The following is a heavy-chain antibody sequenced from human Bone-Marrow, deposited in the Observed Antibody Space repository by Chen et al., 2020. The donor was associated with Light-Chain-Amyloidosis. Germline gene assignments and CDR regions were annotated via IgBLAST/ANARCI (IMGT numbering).Heavy chain of an antibody. CDR3: ARQSYGSDSYFSLDNTYYMDV. V-gene: IGHV4-34*01. D-gene: IGHD3-10*01. CDR1: GGSLRGYY. J-gene: IGHJ6*03. Sequence: QVQLQQWGAGLLKPSETLSLTCGVNGGSLRGYYWSWIGQPPGKGREWIGEISQSGSTYYNPTLRSRVTISLDTSKNQFSLKLSSVTAADTAVYYCARQSYGSDSYFSLDNTYYMDVWGRGTTVTVSS. CDR2: ISQSGST.